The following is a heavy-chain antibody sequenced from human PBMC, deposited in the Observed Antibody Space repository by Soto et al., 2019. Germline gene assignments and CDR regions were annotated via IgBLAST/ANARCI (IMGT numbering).Heavy chain of an antibody. CDR2: INPRGGST. D-gene: IGHD6-6*01. CDR1: GYTFTTYY. V-gene: IGHV1-46*01. CDR3: ARATYSSSSFFFDY. J-gene: IGHJ4*02. Sequence: ASVKVSCKASGYTFTTYYMHWVRQAPGQGLEWMGIINPRGGSTNYAQRFQGRVTMTWDTSTSTVYMELSSLRSDDTAVYYCARATYSSSSFFFDYWGQVTPAPVYS.